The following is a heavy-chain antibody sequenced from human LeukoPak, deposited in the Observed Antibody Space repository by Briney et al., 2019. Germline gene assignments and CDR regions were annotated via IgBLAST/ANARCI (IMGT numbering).Heavy chain of an antibody. CDR3: ARGGLRWSYYFDY. CDR2: INHSGST. CDR1: GGSFSGYY. D-gene: IGHD4-23*01. J-gene: IGHJ4*02. Sequence: ASETLSLTCAVYGGSFSGYYWSWIRQPPGKGLEWIGEINHSGSTNYNPSLKSRVTISVDTSKNQFSLKLSSVTAADTAVYYRARGGLRWSYYFDYWGQGTLVTVSS. V-gene: IGHV4-34*01.